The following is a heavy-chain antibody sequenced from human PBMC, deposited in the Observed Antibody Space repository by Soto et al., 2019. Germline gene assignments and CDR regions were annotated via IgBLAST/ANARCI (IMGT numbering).Heavy chain of an antibody. CDR1: GGTFSSYT. CDR2: IIPIFGTA. Sequence: VKVSCKASGGTFSSYTISWVRQAPGQGLEWMGGIIPIFGTANYAQKFQGRVTITADESTSTAYMELSSLRSEDTAVYYCARGMDIVVVVATKNYGMDVWGQGTTVTVSS. J-gene: IGHJ6*02. CDR3: ARGMDIVVVVATKNYGMDV. V-gene: IGHV1-69*13. D-gene: IGHD2-15*01.